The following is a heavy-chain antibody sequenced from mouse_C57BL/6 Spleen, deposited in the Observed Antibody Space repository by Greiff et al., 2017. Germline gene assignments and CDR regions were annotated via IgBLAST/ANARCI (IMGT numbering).Heavy chain of an antibody. D-gene: IGHD1-1*01. CDR1: GFSLTSYG. Sequence: QVQLQQSGPGLVQPSPSLSITCTVSGFSLTSYGVHWVRQSPGKGLEWLGVIWRGGSTDYNAAFMSRLSITKDNSKSQVFFKMNSLQADDTAIYYCAKDDYYGSSYNWYFDGWGTGTTVTVSA. CDR3: AKDDYYGSSYNWYFDG. CDR2: IWRGGST. V-gene: IGHV2-5*01. J-gene: IGHJ1*03.